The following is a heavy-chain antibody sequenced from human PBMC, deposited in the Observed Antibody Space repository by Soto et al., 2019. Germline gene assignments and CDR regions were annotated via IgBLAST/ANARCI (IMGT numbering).Heavy chain of an antibody. V-gene: IGHV4-61*01. D-gene: IGHD2-2*01. CDR3: ARVRCSSTSCYPLVFDY. CDR1: GGSVSSGSYY. J-gene: IGHJ4*02. Sequence: QVQLQESGPGLVKPSETLSLTCTVSGGSVSSGSYYWSWIRQPPGKGLEWIGHIYYSGSTNYNPALKDRVNISGDTSKNQFSLKLSSVTAADTAVYYCARVRCSSTSCYPLVFDYWGQGTLFTVSS. CDR2: IYYSGST.